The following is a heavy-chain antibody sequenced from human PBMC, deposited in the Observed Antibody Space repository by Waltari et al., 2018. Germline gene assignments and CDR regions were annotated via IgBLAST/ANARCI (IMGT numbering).Heavy chain of an antibody. V-gene: IGHV3-7*03. CDR2: INQDGSRT. CDR3: VRHVDV. CDR1: GFTFNTYW. Sequence: EVQVVESGGGLVQPGGSLRLSCAASGFTFNTYWRSWGRQASGKGPEGVANINQDGSRTDYVDSVRGRFTISRDNAKNSLSLEMNSLRAEDTAVYYCVRHVDVWGQGTTVTVSS. J-gene: IGHJ6*02.